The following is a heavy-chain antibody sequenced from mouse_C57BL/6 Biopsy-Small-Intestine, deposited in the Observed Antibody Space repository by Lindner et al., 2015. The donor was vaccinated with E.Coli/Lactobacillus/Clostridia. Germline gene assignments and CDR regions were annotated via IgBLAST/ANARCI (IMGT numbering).Heavy chain of an antibody. CDR1: GYTFNGYW. CDR2: IVPGSDST. CDR3: VRRWGGFFDY. D-gene: IGHD4-1*01. Sequence: VQLQESGAEVMKPGASVKVSCKATGYTFNGYWIEWVKQRPGHGLEWIGEIVPGSDSTNYNERFKGKATFTADSSSNTAFMQLSSLTTEDSAIYFCVRRWGGFFDYWGQGTTLTVSS. V-gene: IGHV1-9*01. J-gene: IGHJ2*01.